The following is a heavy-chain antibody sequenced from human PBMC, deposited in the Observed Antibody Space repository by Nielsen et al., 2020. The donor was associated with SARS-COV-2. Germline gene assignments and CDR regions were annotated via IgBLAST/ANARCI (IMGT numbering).Heavy chain of an antibody. CDR2: IDWDDDK. D-gene: IGHD4-17*01. Sequence: SGPTLVKPTQTLTLTCTFSGFSLTTRGMCVTWIRQPPGKALEWLAFIDWDDDKYYSTSLKTRLTISKDTSKNQVVLTMTNMDPVDTATYYCARMSAVTTVYDYWGQGTLVTVSS. CDR3: ARMSAVTTVYDY. CDR1: GFSLTTRGMC. V-gene: IGHV2-70*01. J-gene: IGHJ4*02.